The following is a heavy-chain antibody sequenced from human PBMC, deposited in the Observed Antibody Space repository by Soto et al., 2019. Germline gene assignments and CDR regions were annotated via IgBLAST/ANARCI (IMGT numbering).Heavy chain of an antibody. CDR1: GFTFSNAW. CDR2: IKSKTDGGTT. J-gene: IGHJ4*02. D-gene: IGHD3-22*01. V-gene: IGHV3-15*07. Sequence: PGGSLRLSCAASGFTFSNAWMNWVRQAPGKGLEWVGRIKSKTDGGTTDYAAPVKGRFTISRDDSKNTLYLQMNSLKTEDTAVYYCTTGEDSTGYYLVDYWGQGTLVTVSS. CDR3: TTGEDSTGYYLVDY.